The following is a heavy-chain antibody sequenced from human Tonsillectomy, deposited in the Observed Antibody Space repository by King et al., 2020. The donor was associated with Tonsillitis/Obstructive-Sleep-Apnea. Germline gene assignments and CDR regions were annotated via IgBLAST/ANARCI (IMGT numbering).Heavy chain of an antibody. J-gene: IGHJ4*02. CDR1: GFTFSSYW. Sequence: VQLVGSGGGLVQPGGSLRLSCAASGFTFSSYWMHLVRQAPGKGLVWVSRINSDVSSTSYADSVKGRFTISRDNAKNTLYLQMNSLRAEDTAVYYCARVSDGDYVFDYWGQGTLVTVSS. CDR3: ARVSDGDYVFDY. CDR2: INSDVSST. D-gene: IGHD4-17*01. V-gene: IGHV3-74*01.